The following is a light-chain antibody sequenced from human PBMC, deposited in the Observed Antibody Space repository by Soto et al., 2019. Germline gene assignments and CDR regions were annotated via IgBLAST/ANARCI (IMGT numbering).Light chain of an antibody. V-gene: IGLV2-23*01. CDR1: SSNIGGYNV. CDR3: CSYAGNYKYV. CDR2: EGI. Sequence: QSVLTQPASVSGSPGQSITISCSGTSSNIGGYNVVSWYQQHPGKAPKVIVYEGIKRPSGVSDRFSGSKSGNTASLTISGLQAEDEADYYCCSYAGNYKYVFGSGTKVTVL. J-gene: IGLJ1*01.